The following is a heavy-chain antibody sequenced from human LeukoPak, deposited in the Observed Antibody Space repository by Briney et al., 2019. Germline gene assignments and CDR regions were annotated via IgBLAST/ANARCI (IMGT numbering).Heavy chain of an antibody. CDR1: GYTFTVYY. V-gene: IGHV1-2*06. Sequence: ASVTVSCKASGYTFTVYYMHWVRQPHGQGLEWMGRINPNSGGTNYAQKFQGRVTMTRDTSISTAYMELSRLRSDDTAVYYCARGEYYYDSRFDYWGQGTLVTVSS. CDR2: INPNSGGT. D-gene: IGHD3-22*01. J-gene: IGHJ4*02. CDR3: ARGEYYYDSRFDY.